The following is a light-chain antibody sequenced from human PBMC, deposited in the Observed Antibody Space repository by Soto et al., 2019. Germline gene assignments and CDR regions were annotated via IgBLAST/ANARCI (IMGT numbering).Light chain of an antibody. V-gene: IGKV1-5*03. J-gene: IGKJ1*01. CDR3: QQYNSYWT. Sequence: DIQMTQSPSTLSASVGDRVTITCRASQSINSWLAWYQQKPGKASKLLIYKASSLESGVPSRFSGSGSGTEFTLTISSLQPDDFATYYCQQYNSYWTFGQGTKMEIK. CDR2: KAS. CDR1: QSINSW.